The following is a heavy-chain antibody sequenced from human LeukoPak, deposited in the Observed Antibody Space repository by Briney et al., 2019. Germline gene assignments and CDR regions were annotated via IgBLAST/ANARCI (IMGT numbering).Heavy chain of an antibody. V-gene: IGHV1-3*01. CDR1: GYTFTSYA. D-gene: IGHD2-15*01. J-gene: IGHJ6*02. Sequence: ASVKVSCKASGYTFTSYAMHWVRQAPGQRLEWMGWINAGNGNTKYSQKFQGRVTITRDTSASTANMELSSLRSEDTAVYYCARSCSGGSCYYYYGMDVWGQGTTVTVSS. CDR2: INAGNGNT. CDR3: ARSCSGGSCYYYYGMDV.